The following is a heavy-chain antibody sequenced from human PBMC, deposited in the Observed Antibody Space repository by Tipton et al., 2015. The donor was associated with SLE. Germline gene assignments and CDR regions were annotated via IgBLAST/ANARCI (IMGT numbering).Heavy chain of an antibody. D-gene: IGHD3-3*02. CDR1: GFTFTTYA. Sequence: SLRLSCAASGFTFTTYAMSWVRQAPGKGLEWVSYITSRGTTIYYTDSVKGRFTISRDNAKNSLYLQMNSLRAEDTAVYYCARDKRPFLEWLNCLDPWGQGTLVTVSS. CDR3: ARDKRPFLEWLNCLDP. V-gene: IGHV3-48*03. CDR2: ITSRGTTI. J-gene: IGHJ5*02.